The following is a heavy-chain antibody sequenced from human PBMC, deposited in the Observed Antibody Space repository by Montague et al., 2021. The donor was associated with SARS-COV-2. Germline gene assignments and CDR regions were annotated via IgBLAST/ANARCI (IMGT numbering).Heavy chain of an antibody. CDR2: IYYNGST. V-gene: IGHV4-59*01. Sequence: SETLSLTCSVSGGSISSYYWSWIRQPPGKGLEWIGHIYYNGSTNYNPSLKSRVTISVDTSKNQFSLKMTSVTAADTAVYYCARVFARWLQFDAYFDYWGQGTLVTVSS. J-gene: IGHJ4*02. CDR3: ARVFARWLQFDAYFDY. CDR1: GGSISSYY. D-gene: IGHD5-24*01.